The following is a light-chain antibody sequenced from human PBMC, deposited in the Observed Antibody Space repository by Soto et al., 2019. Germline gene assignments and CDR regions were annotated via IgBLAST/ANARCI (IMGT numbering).Light chain of an antibody. CDR2: EVS. J-gene: IGLJ2*01. Sequence: QSALTQPASVSGSPGQSITISCTGTSSDVGGYNYVSWYQQPPGKAPKLMIYEVSNRPSGVSNRFSGSKSGNKASLTISGVQEEDEADYYCRSYTSSSTLVVFGGGTKLTVL. CDR3: RSYTSSSTLVV. CDR1: SSDVGGYNY. V-gene: IGLV2-14*01.